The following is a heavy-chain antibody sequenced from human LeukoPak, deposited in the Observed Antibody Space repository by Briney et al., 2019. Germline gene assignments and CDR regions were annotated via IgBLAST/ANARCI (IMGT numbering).Heavy chain of an antibody. CDR3: ARETPSRFSDY. Sequence: ASVKVSCKASGYTLSNYDINWVRQATGQGLEWLGWINPKSGRTGYAQKFQDRITITRNTSISTAYMELSSLGSEDTAVYFCARETPSRFSDYWGQGTLVTVSS. J-gene: IGHJ4*02. D-gene: IGHD4-23*01. CDR1: GYTLSNYD. CDR2: INPKSGRT. V-gene: IGHV1-8*01.